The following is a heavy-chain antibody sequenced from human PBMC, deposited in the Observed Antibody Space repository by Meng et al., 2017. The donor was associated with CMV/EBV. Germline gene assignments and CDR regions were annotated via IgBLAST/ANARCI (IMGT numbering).Heavy chain of an antibody. CDR2: ISSSSSYI. D-gene: IGHD6-6*01. Sequence: GESLKISCAASGFTFSSYSMNWVRQAPGKGLEWVSSISSSSSYIYYADSVKGRFTIYRDNAKNSLYLQMNSLRAEDTAVYYCARDPGRIAARPWYWGQGTLVTVSS. CDR1: GFTFSSYS. CDR3: ARDPGRIAARPWY. V-gene: IGHV3-21*01. J-gene: IGHJ4*02.